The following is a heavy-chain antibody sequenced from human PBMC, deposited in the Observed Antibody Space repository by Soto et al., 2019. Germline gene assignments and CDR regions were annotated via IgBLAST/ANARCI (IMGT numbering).Heavy chain of an antibody. V-gene: IGHV1-2*06. CDR1: GYTFTGYY. J-gene: IGHJ5*02. D-gene: IGHD2-2*01. Sequence: ASVKVSCKASGYTFTGYYIHWVRQAPGEGLEWMGRINSNSGGTNYAQKFQGRVTMTRDTSISTAYMELTRLTSDDTAVYYCARPYCSSSGCHGWFDPWGQGTLVTVSS. CDR2: INSNSGGT. CDR3: ARPYCSSSGCHGWFDP.